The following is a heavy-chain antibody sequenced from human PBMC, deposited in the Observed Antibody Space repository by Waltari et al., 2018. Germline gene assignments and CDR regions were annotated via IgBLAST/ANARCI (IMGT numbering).Heavy chain of an antibody. Sequence: QVQLVESGGGVVQPGRSLRLSCVASGFTFSSHAMHWVRQAPGKGLEWVAVISFDGGDKHYTDSVKGRFTISRDTSKNMLYLQMSSLRAEDTAVYYCARDYYFDTSGYLDSWGQGTLVTVSS. CDR3: ARDYYFDTSGYLDS. D-gene: IGHD3-22*01. J-gene: IGHJ4*02. CDR1: GFTFSSHA. CDR2: ISFDGGDK. V-gene: IGHV3-30*10.